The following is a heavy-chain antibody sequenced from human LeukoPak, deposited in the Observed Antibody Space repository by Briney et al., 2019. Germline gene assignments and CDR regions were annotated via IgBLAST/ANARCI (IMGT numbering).Heavy chain of an antibody. V-gene: IGHV4-4*07. D-gene: IGHD3-10*01. CDR3: ARDRFGYYFDY. Sequence: SETLCLTCTVSGGSIKDYYWTWIRQPAGKGLEWIGRIYTTVSTNYNPSLQSRVTMSVDTSKNQFSLKLTPVTAADTAMYYCARDRFGYYFDYWGQGTLVTVSS. CDR1: GGSIKDYY. CDR2: IYTTVST. J-gene: IGHJ4*02.